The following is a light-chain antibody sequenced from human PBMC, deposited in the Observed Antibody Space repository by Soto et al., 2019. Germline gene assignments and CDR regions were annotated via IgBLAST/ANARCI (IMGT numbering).Light chain of an antibody. J-gene: IGLJ1*01. Sequence: QSALTQPRSVSGSPGQSVAISCTGTSSNVGGYDYVSWYQKHPGKAPKLMIFDVTKRPSGVPDRFSGSKSGNTASLTISGLQADDESDYYCCSFAGSYTYVFGTGTKV. CDR2: DVT. CDR3: CSFAGSYTYV. V-gene: IGLV2-11*01. CDR1: SSNVGGYDY.